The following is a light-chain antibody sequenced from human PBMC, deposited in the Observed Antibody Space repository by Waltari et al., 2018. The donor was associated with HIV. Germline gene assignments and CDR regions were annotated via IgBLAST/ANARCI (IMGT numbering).Light chain of an antibody. CDR1: PCPVTRGHP. Sequence: QAVVTQEPSLTVSPGGTVTLTCGSSPCPVTRGHPPYWFQPKSGQAPRTLIYDTFNKHSWTPARFSGSLLGGKAALTLSGAQPEDEAEYFCLLSFAGARPVVFGGGTNLTVL. V-gene: IGLV7-46*01. CDR2: DTF. J-gene: IGLJ2*01. CDR3: LLSFAGARPVV.